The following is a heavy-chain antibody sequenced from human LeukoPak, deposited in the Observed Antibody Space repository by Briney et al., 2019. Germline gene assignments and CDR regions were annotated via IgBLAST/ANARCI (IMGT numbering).Heavy chain of an antibody. CDR1: GFTVSSNY. Sequence: GGSLRLSCAASGFTVSSNYMSWVRQAPGKGLEWVARIKRQTEGWAKDYAAPVKGRFTISRDDSKSTVYLQMNSLEIEDTAVYYCSRNADHDWWGQGTLVTVSS. CDR3: SRNADHDW. CDR2: IKRQTEGWAK. V-gene: IGHV3-15*01. D-gene: IGHD2-8*01. J-gene: IGHJ4*02.